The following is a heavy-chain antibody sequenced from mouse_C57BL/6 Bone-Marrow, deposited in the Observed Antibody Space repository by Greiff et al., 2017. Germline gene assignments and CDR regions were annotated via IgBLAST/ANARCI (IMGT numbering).Heavy chain of an antibody. CDR3: ARHGIYDGVCYFDY. CDR2: FYPGSGSI. D-gene: IGHD2-3*01. V-gene: IGHV1-62-2*01. CDR1: GYTFTEYT. J-gene: IGHJ2*01. Sequence: QVQLKESGAELVKPGASVKLSCKASGYTFTEYTIPWVKQRPGQGLEWIGCFYPGSGSIKYNEKFKVKAKVTADKSSSTVYMELSRMTSEDSAVLFCARHGIYDGVCYFDYWGQGTTLTVSS.